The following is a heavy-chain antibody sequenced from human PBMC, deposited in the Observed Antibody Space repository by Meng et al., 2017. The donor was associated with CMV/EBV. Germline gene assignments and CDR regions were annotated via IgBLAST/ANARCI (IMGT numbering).Heavy chain of an antibody. CDR3: ARDGIVVVPAATAHYYYYGMDV. J-gene: IGHJ6*02. V-gene: IGHV4-38-2*02. CDR1: GYSITSGSD. CDR2: IYHSGST. D-gene: IGHD2-2*01. Sequence: SETLSLTCTVSGYSITSGSDWGWSPQPPGKGLEWSGSIYHSGSTYYNPSLKRRVTLSVDTSKNQFSLKLSSVTAADTAVYYCARDGIVVVPAATAHYYYYGMDVWGQGTTVTVSS.